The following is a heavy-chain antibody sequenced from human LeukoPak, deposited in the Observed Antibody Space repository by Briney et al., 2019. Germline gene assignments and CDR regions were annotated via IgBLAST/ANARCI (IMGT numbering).Heavy chain of an antibody. CDR3: ARVSRYYSDSGSYPFFDY. J-gene: IGHJ4*02. CDR1: GFTFSSFE. Sequence: GGSLRLSCAASGFTFSSFEMNWVRQAPGKGLEWVSYISSSISTMYYADSVKGRFTISRDNAKNSLYLQLNSLRAEDSAVYYCARVSRYYSDSGSYPFFDYWGQGILVTVSS. CDR2: ISSSISTM. D-gene: IGHD3-10*01. V-gene: IGHV3-48*03.